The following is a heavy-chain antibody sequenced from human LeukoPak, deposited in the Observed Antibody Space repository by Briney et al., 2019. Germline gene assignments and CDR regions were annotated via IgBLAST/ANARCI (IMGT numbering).Heavy chain of an antibody. D-gene: IGHD6-19*01. CDR2: ISGSGGST. CDR1: GFTFSSFA. J-gene: IGHJ4*02. V-gene: IGHV3-23*01. CDR3: AREVKAVPGDESFDY. Sequence: GGSLRLSCAASGFTFSSFAMSWVRQAPGKGLEWVSAISGSGGSTYYADSVKGRFTISRDNSKNTLFLQMNSLRAEDTAVYYCAREVKAVPGDESFDYWGQGTLVTVSS.